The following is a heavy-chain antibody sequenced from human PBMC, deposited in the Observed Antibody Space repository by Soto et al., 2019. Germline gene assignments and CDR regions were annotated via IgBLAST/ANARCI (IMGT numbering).Heavy chain of an antibody. V-gene: IGHV3-23*01. CDR1: GFTFSSYA. CDR2: ISGSGGST. CDR3: ATLADRGYWFDP. D-gene: IGHD2-15*01. Sequence: GGSLRLSCAASGFTFSSYAMSWVRQAPGKGLEWVSAISGSGGSTYYADSVKGRFTISRDNSKNTLYLQMNSLRGEDTAVYYCATLADRGYWFDPWGQGTLVTVSS. J-gene: IGHJ5*02.